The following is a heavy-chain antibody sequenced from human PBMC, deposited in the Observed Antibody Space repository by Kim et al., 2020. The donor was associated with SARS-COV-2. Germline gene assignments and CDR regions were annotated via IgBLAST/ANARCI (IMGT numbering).Heavy chain of an antibody. J-gene: IGHJ6*02. CDR3: ARISTYYDILTGYYMPYYGMDV. CDR2: TYYRSKWYN. D-gene: IGHD3-9*01. Sequence: SQTLSLTCAISGDSVSSNSAAWNWIRQSPSRGLEWLGRTYYRSKWYNDYAVSVKSRITINPDTSKNQFSLQLNSVTPEDTAVYYCARISTYYDILTGYYMPYYGMDVWGQGTTVTVSS. V-gene: IGHV6-1*01. CDR1: GDSVSSNSAA.